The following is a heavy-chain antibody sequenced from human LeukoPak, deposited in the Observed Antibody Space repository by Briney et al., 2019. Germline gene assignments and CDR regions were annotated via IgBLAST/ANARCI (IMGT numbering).Heavy chain of an antibody. D-gene: IGHD2-21*02. V-gene: IGHV1-69*04. Sequence: ASVKVSCKASGGTFSSYAISWLRQAPGQGLEWMGRIIPILGIANYAQKFQGRVTITADKSTSTAYMELSSLRSEDTAVYYCATYCGGDCYSYWGQGTLVTVSS. CDR1: GGTFSSYA. CDR2: IIPILGIA. J-gene: IGHJ4*02. CDR3: ATYCGGDCYSY.